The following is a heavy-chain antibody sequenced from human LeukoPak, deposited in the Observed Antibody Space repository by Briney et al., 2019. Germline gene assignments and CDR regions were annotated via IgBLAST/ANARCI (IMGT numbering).Heavy chain of an antibody. J-gene: IGHJ6*02. CDR2: IYYSGST. CDR1: GGSISSSSYY. Sequence: SETLSLTCTVSGGSISSSSYYWGWIRQPPGKGLEWIGSIYYSGSTYYNPSLKSRVTISVDTSKNQFSLKLSSVTAADTAVYYCARDLSRSFSSSWYGETIIDYNYYGMDVWGQGTTVIVSS. V-gene: IGHV4-39*07. D-gene: IGHD6-13*01. CDR3: ARDLSRSFSSSWYGETIIDYNYYGMDV.